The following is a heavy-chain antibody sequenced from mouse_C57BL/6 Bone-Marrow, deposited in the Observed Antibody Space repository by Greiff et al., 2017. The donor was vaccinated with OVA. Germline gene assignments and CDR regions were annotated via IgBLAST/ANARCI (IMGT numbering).Heavy chain of an antibody. CDR1: GYSITSGYD. Sequence: DVQLQESGPGMVKPSQSLSLTCTVTGYSITSGYDWHWIRHFPGNKLEWMGYISYSGSTNYNPSLKSRISITHDTSKNHFFLKLNSVTTEDTATYYCARALYDDDAMPSLAYWGQGTLVTVSA. CDR3: ARALYDDDAMPSLAY. V-gene: IGHV3-1*01. CDR2: ISYSGST. J-gene: IGHJ3*01. D-gene: IGHD2-3*01.